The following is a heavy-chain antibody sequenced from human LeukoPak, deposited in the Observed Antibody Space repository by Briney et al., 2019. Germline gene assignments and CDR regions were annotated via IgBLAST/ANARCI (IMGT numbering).Heavy chain of an antibody. D-gene: IGHD6-19*01. Sequence: SQTLSLTCAISGDSVSSNSAAWTWIRQSPSGGLEWLGRTYYRSKWYNDYAVSVKSRITINPDTSKNQFSLQLNSVTPEDTAVYYCARDLQQYSSGWYRAFDIWGQGTMVTVSS. V-gene: IGHV6-1*01. CDR3: ARDLQQYSSGWYRAFDI. J-gene: IGHJ3*02. CDR1: GDSVSSNSAA. CDR2: TYYRSKWYN.